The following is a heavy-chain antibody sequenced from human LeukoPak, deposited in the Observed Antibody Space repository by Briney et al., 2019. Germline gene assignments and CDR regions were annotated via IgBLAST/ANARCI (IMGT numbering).Heavy chain of an antibody. Sequence: PSETLSLTCTVSGGSISSYYWSWIRQPPGKGLEWIGEINHSGSTNYNPSLKSRVTISVGMSKNQFSLKLSSVTAADTAVYYCASFGGYYYYWGQGTLVTVSS. CDR3: ASFGGYYYY. CDR2: INHSGST. V-gene: IGHV4-34*01. CDR1: GGSISSYY. D-gene: IGHD3-3*01. J-gene: IGHJ4*02.